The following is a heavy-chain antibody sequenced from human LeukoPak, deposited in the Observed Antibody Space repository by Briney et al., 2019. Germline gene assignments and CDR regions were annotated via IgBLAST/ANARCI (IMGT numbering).Heavy chain of an antibody. J-gene: IGHJ6*03. CDR2: IYTSGST. CDR1: GGSISSYY. D-gene: IGHD4-17*01. CDR3: ARETVFLSYYMDV. V-gene: IGHV4-4*07. Sequence: PSETLTLTCTVSGGSISSYYWSWIRQPAGKGLEWIGRIYTSGSTNYNPSLKSRVTMSVDTSKNQFSLKLSSVTAADTAVYYCARETVFLSYYMDVWGKGTTVTVSS.